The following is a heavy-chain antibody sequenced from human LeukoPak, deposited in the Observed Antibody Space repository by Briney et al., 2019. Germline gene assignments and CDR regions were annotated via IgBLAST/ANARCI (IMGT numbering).Heavy chain of an antibody. D-gene: IGHD5-12*01. CDR3: AGGEGGSPPYYYYYGMDV. CDR1: GFTFSSYW. Sequence: GGSLRLSCAASGFTFSSYWMSWVRQAPGKGLEWVANIKQDGSEKYYVDSVKGRFTISRDNAKNSLYLQMNSLRAEDTAVYYRAGGEGGSPPYYYYYGMDVWGQGTTVTVSS. J-gene: IGHJ6*02. CDR2: IKQDGSEK. V-gene: IGHV3-7*04.